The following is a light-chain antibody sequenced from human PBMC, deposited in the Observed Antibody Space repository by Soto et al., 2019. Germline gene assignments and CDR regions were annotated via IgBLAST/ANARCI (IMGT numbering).Light chain of an antibody. CDR1: ESVSSIY. J-gene: IGKJ1*01. CDR2: GAS. V-gene: IGKV3-20*01. CDR3: QQSLNPKT. Sequence: ENLLTQSPGTLSFSPGERATRSCRASESVSSIYVAWYQQKPGQAPTLLIYGASTRATGIPDRFSGSGSGTGFTLTIDRLEPEDFAVYYCQQSLNPKTFGQGTKVDIK.